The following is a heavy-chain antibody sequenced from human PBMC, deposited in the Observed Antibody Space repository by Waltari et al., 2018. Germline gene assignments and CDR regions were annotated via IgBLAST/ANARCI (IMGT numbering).Heavy chain of an antibody. J-gene: IGHJ3*02. Sequence: QVQLQESGPGLVKTSETLSLTCAVSGYSISSGYYWGWIRQPPGKGREWIGSIYHSGSTYYNPALKSRVTISVDTSKNQFSLKLSAVTAADTAVYYCSRHGGMELLPGAFDIWGQGTMVTVSS. V-gene: IGHV4-38-2*01. CDR1: GYSISSGYY. CDR3: SRHGGMELLPGAFDI. D-gene: IGHD1-7*01. CDR2: IYHSGST.